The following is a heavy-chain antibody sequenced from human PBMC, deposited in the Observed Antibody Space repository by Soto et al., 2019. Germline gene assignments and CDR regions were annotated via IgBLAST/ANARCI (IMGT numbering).Heavy chain of an antibody. CDR3: AGRGYSGYDSSDY. D-gene: IGHD5-12*01. Sequence: TLSLTCTVSGGSISSYYWIWIRQPPGKGLEWIGYIYYSGSTNYNPSLKSRVTISVDTSKNQFSLKLSSVTAADTAVYYCAGRGYSGYDSSDYWGQGTLVTVSS. J-gene: IGHJ4*02. CDR1: GGSISSYY. CDR2: IYYSGST. V-gene: IGHV4-59*01.